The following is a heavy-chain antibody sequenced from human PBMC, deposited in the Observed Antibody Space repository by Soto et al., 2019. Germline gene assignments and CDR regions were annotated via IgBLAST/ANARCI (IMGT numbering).Heavy chain of an antibody. CDR3: ARHPSDFWFDP. Sequence: SETLSLTCTVSGGSISSSSYFWGWIRQPPGKGLEWIGSIFYSGSTYYNPSLKSRVTVSVDTSKNQFSLKLSSVTAADTAVYYCARHPSDFWFDPWGQGTLVTVSS. D-gene: IGHD2-21*02. V-gene: IGHV4-39*01. J-gene: IGHJ5*02. CDR1: GGSISSSSYF. CDR2: IFYSGST.